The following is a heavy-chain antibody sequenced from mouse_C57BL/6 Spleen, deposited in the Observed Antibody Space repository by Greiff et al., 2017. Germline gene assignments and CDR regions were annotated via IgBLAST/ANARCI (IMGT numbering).Heavy chain of an antibody. CDR1: GYTFTSYD. V-gene: IGHV1-85*01. CDR2: IYPRDGST. CDR3: ARWILRGYWYFDV. Sequence: QVQLKQSGPELVKPGASVKLSCKASGYTFTSYDINWVKQRPGQGLEWIGWIYPRDGSTKYNEKFKGKATLTVDTSSSTAYMELHSLTSEDSAVYFCARWILRGYWYFDVWGTGTTVTVSS. D-gene: IGHD1-1*01. J-gene: IGHJ1*03.